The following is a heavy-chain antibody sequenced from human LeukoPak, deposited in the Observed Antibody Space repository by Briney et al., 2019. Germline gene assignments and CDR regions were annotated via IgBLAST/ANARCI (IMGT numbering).Heavy chain of an antibody. D-gene: IGHD4-23*01. CDR2: IYYSGST. CDR1: GGSISSYY. CDR3: ARGGVTLGY. Sequence: SEXLSLTCTVSGGSISSYYWSWIRQPPGKGLEWIGYIYYSGSTNYNPSLKSRVTISVDTSKNQFSLKLSSVTAADTAVYYCARGGVTLGYWGQGTLVTVSS. J-gene: IGHJ4*02. V-gene: IGHV4-59*01.